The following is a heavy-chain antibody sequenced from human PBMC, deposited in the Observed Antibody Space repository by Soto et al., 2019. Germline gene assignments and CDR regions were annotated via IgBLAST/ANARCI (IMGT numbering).Heavy chain of an antibody. J-gene: IGHJ3*02. D-gene: IGHD3-22*01. CDR1: GGSISGYY. CDR2: MYNTGST. V-gene: IGHV4-59*01. CDR3: ARTDYYYDISGYAPDAFDI. Sequence: SETLSLTCTVSGGSISGYYWSWIRQPPGKGLEWIGYMYNTGSTVYNPSFKSRVTISVDTSKNQFSLKLSSVTAADTAVYYCARTDYYYDISGYAPDAFDIWGRGAMVTVSS.